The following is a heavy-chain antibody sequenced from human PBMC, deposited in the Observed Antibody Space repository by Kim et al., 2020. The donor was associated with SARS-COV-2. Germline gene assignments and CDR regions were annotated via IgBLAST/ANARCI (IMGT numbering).Heavy chain of an antibody. D-gene: IGHD1-26*01. Sequence: ASVKVSCKASGYTFTSYDINWVRQATGQGLEWMGWMNPNSGNTGYAQKFQGRVTMTRNTSISTAYMELSSLRSEDTAVYYCARGRYSGSYPGVYYYYGMDVWGQGTTVTVSS. CDR1: GYTFTSYD. J-gene: IGHJ6*02. CDR2: MNPNSGNT. CDR3: ARGRYSGSYPGVYYYYGMDV. V-gene: IGHV1-8*01.